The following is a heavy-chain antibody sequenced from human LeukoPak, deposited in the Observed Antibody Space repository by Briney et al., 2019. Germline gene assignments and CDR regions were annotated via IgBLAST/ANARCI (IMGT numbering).Heavy chain of an antibody. CDR2: IKQDGSET. CDR1: GFTFSSYW. D-gene: IGHD2-8*01. J-gene: IGHJ3*02. CDR3: ARLVYTKDAFDI. Sequence: GGSLRLSCAASGFTFSSYWMTWAREAPGRGLEGVANIKQDGSETYYVDSLKGRFPISRDNAKNSLYLQMNSLRAEDTAVYYCARLVYTKDAFDIWGQGTMVTVSS. V-gene: IGHV3-7*01.